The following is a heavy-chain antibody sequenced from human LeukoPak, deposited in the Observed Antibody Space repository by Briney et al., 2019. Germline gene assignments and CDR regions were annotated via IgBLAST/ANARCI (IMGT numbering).Heavy chain of an antibody. Sequence: SETLSLTCTVSGGSISSYYWSWIRQPPGKGLEWIGYIYYSGSTNYNPSHKSRVTISVDTSKNQFSLKLSSVTAADTAVYYCARGRRGVKYLIDYWGQGTLVTVSS. J-gene: IGHJ4*02. CDR2: IYYSGST. D-gene: IGHD2/OR15-2a*01. CDR1: GGSISSYY. V-gene: IGHV4-59*01. CDR3: ARGRRGVKYLIDY.